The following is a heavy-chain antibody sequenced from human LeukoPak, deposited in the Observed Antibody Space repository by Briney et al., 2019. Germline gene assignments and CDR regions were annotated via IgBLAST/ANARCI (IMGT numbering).Heavy chain of an antibody. CDR1: GFTFSSYE. Sequence: GGSLRLSCAASGFTFSSYEMNWVRQAPGKGLGWGSYISSSGSTIYYADTVKGRFTISRDNAKNSLYLQMNSLRAEDTAVYYCAKDWTLWFGELLYQAPHYFDYWGQGTLVTVSS. V-gene: IGHV3-48*03. D-gene: IGHD3-10*01. J-gene: IGHJ4*02. CDR3: AKDWTLWFGELLYQAPHYFDY. CDR2: ISSSGSTI.